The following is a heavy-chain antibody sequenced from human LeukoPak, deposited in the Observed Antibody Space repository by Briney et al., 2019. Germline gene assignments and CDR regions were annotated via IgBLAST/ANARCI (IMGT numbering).Heavy chain of an antibody. Sequence: GESLRLSCAASGFTVSTKYMTWVRQAPGKGLEWVSYISSSSKTIYYADSVKGRFTISRDNAKNSLYLQTNSLRDEDSAVYYCARDQGIFGYWGQGTLVTVSS. CDR2: ISSSSKTI. V-gene: IGHV3-48*02. CDR1: GFTVSTKY. CDR3: ARDQGIFGY. J-gene: IGHJ4*02.